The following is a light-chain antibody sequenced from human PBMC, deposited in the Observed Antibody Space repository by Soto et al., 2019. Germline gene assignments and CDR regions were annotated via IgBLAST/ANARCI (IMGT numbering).Light chain of an antibody. V-gene: IGKV1-39*01. CDR1: QTISTY. CDR2: DAS. CDR3: QQSDSTPYT. Sequence: DIQMTQSPSSLSASVGDRVTITCRASQTISTYLNWYQQKPGKAPRLLIYDASSLLSGVPSRFSGSGSGTDFHLTIARLQPEDFSTYYCQQSDSTPYTFGQGTKVEI. J-gene: IGKJ2*01.